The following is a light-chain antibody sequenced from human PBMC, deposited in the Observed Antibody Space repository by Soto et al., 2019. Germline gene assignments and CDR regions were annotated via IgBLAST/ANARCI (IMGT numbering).Light chain of an antibody. V-gene: IGKV1-39*01. J-gene: IGKJ2*01. CDR2: GAS. CDR3: QQCYTSPYT. Sequence: IQMTQSPCSLSASVGDSVTVTCRASQSININLNWYQQKPGKAPTLLIYGASSMQSGVPARFTGGGSRTDFTLTISSLQPEDFATYYCQQCYTSPYTFGQGTKVEIK. CDR1: QSININ.